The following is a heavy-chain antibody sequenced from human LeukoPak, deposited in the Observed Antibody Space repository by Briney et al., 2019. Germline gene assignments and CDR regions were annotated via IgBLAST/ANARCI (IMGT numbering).Heavy chain of an antibody. D-gene: IGHD3-3*01. V-gene: IGHV3-23*01. J-gene: IGHJ4*02. Sequence: PGGSLRLSCATSGFTFSRYAMTWVRQAPGKGLEWVSIISDSGGSPYYADSVKGRFTISRDNSKNTLYLQMNSLRAEDTAVYYCANPLMIQPALRTYYDFWSGYTPAGPPLDYWGQGTLVTVSS. CDR2: ISDSGGSP. CDR3: ANPLMIQPALRTYYDFWSGYTPAGPPLDY. CDR1: GFTFSRYA.